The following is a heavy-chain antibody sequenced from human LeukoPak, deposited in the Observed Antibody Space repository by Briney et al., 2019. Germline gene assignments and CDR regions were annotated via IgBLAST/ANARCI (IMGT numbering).Heavy chain of an antibody. Sequence: SVKVSCKASGGTFSSYAISWVRQAPGQGLEWMGGIIPIFGTANYAQKFQGRVTITADESTSTAYMELSSLRSEDTAVYYCARSYYYDSSGYYYFLDYWGQGTLVTVSS. V-gene: IGHV1-69*13. D-gene: IGHD3-22*01. CDR1: GGTFSSYA. CDR2: IIPIFGTA. CDR3: ARSYYYDSSGYYYFLDY. J-gene: IGHJ4*02.